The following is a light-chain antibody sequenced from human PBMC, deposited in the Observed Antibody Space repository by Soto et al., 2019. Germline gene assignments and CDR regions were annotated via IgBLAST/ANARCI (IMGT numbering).Light chain of an antibody. J-gene: IGKJ4*01. CDR1: QSVSNN. V-gene: IGKV3-15*01. CDR3: QQHNKWPLT. CDR2: VAS. Sequence: EIVMTQSPATLSVSPGEKATLSCRASQSVSNNLAWYQQKPGQAPRLLIYVASTRATGIPARFSGSGSGTEFSLSISSLQSEDFAVYYCQQHNKWPLTFGGGTKVETK.